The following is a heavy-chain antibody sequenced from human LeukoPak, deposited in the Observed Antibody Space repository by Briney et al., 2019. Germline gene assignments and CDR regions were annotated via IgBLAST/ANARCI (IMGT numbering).Heavy chain of an antibody. CDR3: AHERYLNY. Sequence: PGGSLRLSCAASGFTFNTYWMSWVRQAPGKGLEWVANINQDGSDKYYVDSVKGRFTISRDNAKNSLYLLMNSLRAEDTAVYYCAHERYLNYWGQGTLVTVSS. CDR2: INQDGSDK. J-gene: IGHJ4*02. V-gene: IGHV3-7*02. D-gene: IGHD6-25*01. CDR1: GFTFNTYW.